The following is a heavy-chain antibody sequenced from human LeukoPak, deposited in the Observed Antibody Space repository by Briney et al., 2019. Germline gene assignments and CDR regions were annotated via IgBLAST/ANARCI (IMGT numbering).Heavy chain of an antibody. D-gene: IGHD4-17*01. V-gene: IGHV1-18*01. Sequence: ASVKVSCKASGYTFSSYGISWVRQAPGQGLEWMGWISAYNGDTKYAQKLQGRVTMTTDTSTSTAYMELRSLRSDDTAVYYCARDSLGGYGDYIDYWGQGALVTVSS. CDR1: GYTFSSYG. CDR2: ISAYNGDT. J-gene: IGHJ4*02. CDR3: ARDSLGGYGDYIDY.